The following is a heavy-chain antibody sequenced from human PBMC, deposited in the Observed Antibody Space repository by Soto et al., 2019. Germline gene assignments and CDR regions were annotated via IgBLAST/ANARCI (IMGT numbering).Heavy chain of an antibody. CDR3: ARGPFCVDDCYFDV. Sequence: SETLSLTCPVSGAALSSGGYFYTWVRQPPGKGLEWIGRNYSSGTTKYNPSLRNRVTMSVDTSTDHYSLNLASRTASVTAVYFCARGPFCVDDCYFDVWGQGTQVTVSS. J-gene: IGHJ4*02. D-gene: IGHD2-21*02. CDR1: GAALSSGGYF. V-gene: IGHV4-61*08. CDR2: NYSSGTT.